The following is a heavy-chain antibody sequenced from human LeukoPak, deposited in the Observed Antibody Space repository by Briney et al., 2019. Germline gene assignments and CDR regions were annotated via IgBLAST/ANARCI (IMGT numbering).Heavy chain of an antibody. CDR1: GFTFSSYA. J-gene: IGHJ6*02. CDR3: AKRDCSSTSCSSLGMDV. Sequence: GGSLRLSCAASGFTFSSYAMSWVRQAPGKELEWVSAMSGSGGSTYYADSVKGRFTISRDNSKNTLYLQMNSLRAEDTAVYYCAKRDCSSTSCSSLGMDVWGQGTTVTVSS. CDR2: MSGSGGST. V-gene: IGHV3-23*01. D-gene: IGHD2-2*01.